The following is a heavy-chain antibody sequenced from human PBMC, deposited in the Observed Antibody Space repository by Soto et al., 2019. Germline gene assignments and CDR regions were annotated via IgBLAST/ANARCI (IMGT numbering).Heavy chain of an antibody. V-gene: IGHV1-46*01. CDR1: GYTFTSYY. CDR2: INPSGGST. CDR3: ARGGYCSSTSCSRVPFFDY. Sequence: ASVTVSCKASGYTFTSYYMHWVRQAPGQGLEWMGIINPSGGSTSYAQKFQGRVTMTRDTSTSTVYMELSSLRSEDTAVYYCARGGYCSSTSCSRVPFFDYWGQGTLVTVSS. D-gene: IGHD2-2*01. J-gene: IGHJ4*02.